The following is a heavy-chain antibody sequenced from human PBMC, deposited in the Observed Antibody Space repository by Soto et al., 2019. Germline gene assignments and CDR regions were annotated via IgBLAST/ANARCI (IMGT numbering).Heavy chain of an antibody. CDR2: IGGSGDGT. Sequence: EVQLLESGGGLVQPGGSLRLSCAAYGFTFSSYAMSWVRQAPGKGLEWVSGIGGSGDGTYYADSVKGRFTISRDNSKNMLYLQMNSLIAEDTAVYSCAREYVSGGYGMDVWGKGTTVTVAS. D-gene: IGHD3-10*02. J-gene: IGHJ6*04. CDR1: GFTFSSYA. CDR3: AREYVSGGYGMDV. V-gene: IGHV3-23*01.